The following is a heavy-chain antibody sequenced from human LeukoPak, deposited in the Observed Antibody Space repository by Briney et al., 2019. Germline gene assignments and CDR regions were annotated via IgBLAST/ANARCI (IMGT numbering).Heavy chain of an antibody. J-gene: IGHJ4*02. D-gene: IGHD1-7*01. CDR1: GFTSGSYA. Sequence: GGSLRLSCAPSGFTSGSYAMSWVRQAPGKGLEWVSTINGSAIRTYYADSVKGRFTIYRDNSKNTLYLQMNSLRPEDTAVYYCAKDFYPLGNYVIYFDYWGQGTLVTVSS. CDR2: INGSAIRT. V-gene: IGHV3-23*01. CDR3: AKDFYPLGNYVIYFDY.